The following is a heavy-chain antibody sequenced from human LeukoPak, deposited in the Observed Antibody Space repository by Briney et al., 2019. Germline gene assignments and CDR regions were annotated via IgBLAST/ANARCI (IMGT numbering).Heavy chain of an antibody. J-gene: IGHJ4*02. CDR2: IYYSGST. Sequence: SETLSLTCTVSGGSISSSSYYWGWIRQPPGKGLEWIGSIYYSGSTYYNPSLKSRVTISVDTSNNQFSLKLSSVTAADTAVYYCARGDYYSSDYWGQGTLVTVSS. CDR3: ARGDYYSSDY. V-gene: IGHV4-39*07. D-gene: IGHD2-21*02. CDR1: GGSISSSSYY.